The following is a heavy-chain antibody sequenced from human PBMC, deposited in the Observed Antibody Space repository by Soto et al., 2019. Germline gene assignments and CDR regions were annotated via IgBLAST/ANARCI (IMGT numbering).Heavy chain of an antibody. V-gene: IGHV6-1*01. CDR1: GDSVSSNSAA. CDR2: TYYRSKWYN. CDR3: ARVSSGGSGSRDYYYYGMDV. D-gene: IGHD3-10*01. J-gene: IGHJ6*02. Sequence: SQTLSLTCVISGDSVSSNSAAWNWIRQSPSRGLEWLGRTYYRSKWYNDYAVSVKSRITINPDTSKNQFSLQLNSVTPEDTAVYYCARVSSGGSGSRDYYYYGMDVWGQGTTVTVSS.